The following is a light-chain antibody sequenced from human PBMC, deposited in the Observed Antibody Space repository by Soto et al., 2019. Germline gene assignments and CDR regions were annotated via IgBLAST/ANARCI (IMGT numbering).Light chain of an antibody. CDR3: AVWDDSLNGPV. J-gene: IGLJ2*01. CDR2: EVR. V-gene: IGLV2-14*01. Sequence: QSVLTQPASVSGSPGQSITISCTGTSSDVGGFNYVSWYQQHPGKTPKLLIYEVRNRPSGVSNRFSGSKSGNTASLTISGLQAEDEADYYCAVWDDSLNGPVFGGGTKLTVL. CDR1: SSDVGGFNY.